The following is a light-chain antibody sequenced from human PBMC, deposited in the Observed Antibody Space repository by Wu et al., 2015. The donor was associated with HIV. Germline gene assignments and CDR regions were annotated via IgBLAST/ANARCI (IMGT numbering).Light chain of an antibody. CDR2: DAS. CDR3: QQRSNWPPIT. J-gene: IGKJ5*01. CDR1: QTVYNY. Sequence: EIVLTQSPATLSLSPGERATLSCRASQTVYNYFAWYQQRPGQAPRLLIKDASNRATGIPARFSASGSGTDFTLTINSLEPEDFAVYYCQQRSNWPPITFGQGTRLEIK. V-gene: IGKV3-11*01.